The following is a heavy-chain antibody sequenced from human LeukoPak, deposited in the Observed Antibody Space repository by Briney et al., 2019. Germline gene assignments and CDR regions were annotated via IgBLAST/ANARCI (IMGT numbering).Heavy chain of an antibody. CDR3: AKRGYIYDLDY. V-gene: IGHV3-30-3*02. Sequence: GGSLRLSCAASGFTFSSYAMHWVRQAPGKGLEWVAVISYDGSNKYYADSVKGRFTISRDNSKNTLYLQMNSLRAEDTAVYYCAKRGYIYDLDYWGQGTLVTVSS. CDR2: ISYDGSNK. J-gene: IGHJ4*02. D-gene: IGHD5-18*01. CDR1: GFTFSSYA.